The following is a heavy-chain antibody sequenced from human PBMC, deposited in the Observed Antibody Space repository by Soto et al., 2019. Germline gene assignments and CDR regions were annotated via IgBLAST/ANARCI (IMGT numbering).Heavy chain of an antibody. J-gene: IGHJ4*02. CDR1: GFTFSSYE. Sequence: EVQLLESGGGLVPPGGSLRLSCVASGFTFSSYEMNWVRQAPGKGLEWISYISAGGSKIHYADSVKGRFTISRDNAKNSLFLQTNSLRGEDTAVYYFARDYSRGDFDYWGQGTLVTVSS. V-gene: IGHV3-48*03. CDR2: ISAGGSKI. D-gene: IGHD2-15*01. CDR3: ARDYSRGDFDY.